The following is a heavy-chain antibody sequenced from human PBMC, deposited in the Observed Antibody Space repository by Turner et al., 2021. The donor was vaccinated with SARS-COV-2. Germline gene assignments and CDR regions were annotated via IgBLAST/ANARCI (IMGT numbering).Heavy chain of an antibody. Sequence: EVQLVESGGGLVQPGGSLRLSCSASGFTFSSYAMHGVRQTPGKGLEYVSATSSNAGSTYYADSVKGRFTISRDNSKNTLYIQMRILTTEDTAVYYWVKGSYWGQGTLVTVSS. V-gene: IGHV3-64D*06. CDR3: VKGSY. CDR2: TSSNAGST. CDR1: GFTFSSYA. J-gene: IGHJ4*02.